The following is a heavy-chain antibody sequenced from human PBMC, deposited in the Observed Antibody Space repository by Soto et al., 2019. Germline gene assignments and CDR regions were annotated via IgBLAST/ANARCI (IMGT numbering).Heavy chain of an antibody. CDR2: ISYDGGNK. V-gene: IGHV3-30*18. D-gene: IGHD6-6*01. CDR1: GFTFSSFG. CDR3: AKAKGSSSNWGMDV. Sequence: GGSLRLSCAASGFTFSSFGMHWVRQAPGKGLEWVALISYDGGNKYYADSVKGRFTISRDNPKNTLYLQMNSLRAEDTAVYYCAKAKGSSSNWGMDVWGQGTTVTVSS. J-gene: IGHJ6*02.